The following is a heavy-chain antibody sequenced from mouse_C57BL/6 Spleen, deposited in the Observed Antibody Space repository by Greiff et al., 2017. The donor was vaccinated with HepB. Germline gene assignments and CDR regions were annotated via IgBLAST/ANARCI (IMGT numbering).Heavy chain of an antibody. Sequence: EVKLMESGGGLVKPGGSLKLSCAASGFTFSDYGMHWVRQAPEKGLEWVAYISSGSSTIYYADTVKGRFTISRDNAKNTLFLQMNILRSEDTAMYYGARRYYYGSSEAYAMDYWGQGTSVTVSS. V-gene: IGHV5-17*01. D-gene: IGHD1-1*01. CDR1: GFTFSDYG. J-gene: IGHJ4*01. CDR2: ISSGSSTI. CDR3: ARRYYYGSSEAYAMDY.